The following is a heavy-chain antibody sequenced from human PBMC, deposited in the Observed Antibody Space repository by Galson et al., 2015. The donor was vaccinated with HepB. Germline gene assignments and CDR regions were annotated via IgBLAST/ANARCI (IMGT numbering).Heavy chain of an antibody. D-gene: IGHD1-26*01. V-gene: IGHV4-59*08. J-gene: IGHJ3*02. CDR3: ARQGWGLVGATTRGAFDI. Sequence: TLSLTCTVSGGSISSYYWSWIRQPPGKGLEWIGYIYYSGSTNYNPSLKSRVTISVDTSKNQFSLKLSSVTAADTAVYYCARQGWGLVGATTRGAFDIWGQGTMVTVSS. CDR1: GGSISSYY. CDR2: IYYSGST.